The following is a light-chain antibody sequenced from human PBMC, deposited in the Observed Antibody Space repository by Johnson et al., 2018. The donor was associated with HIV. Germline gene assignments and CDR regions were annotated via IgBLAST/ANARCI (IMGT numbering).Light chain of an antibody. CDR2: DNS. CDR1: RSNIGDNF. Sequence: QSALTQPPSVSAAPGQKVTISCSGNRSNIGDNFVSWYQHLPGTAPKLLVYDNSKRPSGIPDRFSATKSGTSATLAITGLQTGDEADYYCGTWDSSLSGYVFGTGTKVTVL. J-gene: IGLJ1*01. CDR3: GTWDSSLSGYV. V-gene: IGLV1-51*01.